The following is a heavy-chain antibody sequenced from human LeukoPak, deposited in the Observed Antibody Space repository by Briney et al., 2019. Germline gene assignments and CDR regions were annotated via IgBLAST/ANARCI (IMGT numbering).Heavy chain of an antibody. J-gene: IGHJ6*03. CDR1: GFSFSSYG. CDR2: ISSSGSTI. Sequence: GGSLRLSCVGSGFSFSSYGMNWVRQAPGKGLEWVSYISSSGSTIYYADSVKGRFTISRDNAKNSLYLQMNSLRAEDTAVYYCARDASSDYGDYYYYMDVWGKGTTVTVSS. D-gene: IGHD4-17*01. CDR3: ARDASSDYGDYYYYMDV. V-gene: IGHV3-48*03.